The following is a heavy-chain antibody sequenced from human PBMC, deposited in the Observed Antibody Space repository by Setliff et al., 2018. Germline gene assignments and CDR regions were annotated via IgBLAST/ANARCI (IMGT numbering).Heavy chain of an antibody. CDR3: VRDQRVGANADDAFRL. D-gene: IGHD1-26*01. V-gene: IGHV1-18*01. J-gene: IGHJ3*01. Sequence: GASVKVSCKASGYAFTSFGVNWVRQAPGQGLEWMGWISPYNGITRYAQTLQGRVTMTTDTSTKTAYMELRSLRSDDTAVYYCVRDQRVGANADDAFRLWGQGTRVTVS. CDR1: GYAFTSFG. CDR2: ISPYNGIT.